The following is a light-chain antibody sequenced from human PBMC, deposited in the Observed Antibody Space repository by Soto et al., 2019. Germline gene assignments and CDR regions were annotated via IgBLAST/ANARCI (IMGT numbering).Light chain of an antibody. CDR2: DVA. CDR1: SSDVGGSNF. Sequence: QSVLTQPASVSDSPGQSITISCTGTSSDVGGSNFVSWYQQHPGKPPKLIIYDVANRPAGVSDRFSGSNSGNTAALTISGLQAEDEADYYCTSYSRYSVLVFGGGTKVTVL. V-gene: IGLV2-14*03. J-gene: IGLJ3*02. CDR3: TSYSRYSVLV.